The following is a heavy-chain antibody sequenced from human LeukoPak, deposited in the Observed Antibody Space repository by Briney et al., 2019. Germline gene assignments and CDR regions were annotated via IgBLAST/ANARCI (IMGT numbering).Heavy chain of an antibody. D-gene: IGHD2-15*01. CDR3: ARDRCSGGSCYFWFDP. CDR2: ISAYNGNT. V-gene: IGHV1-18*01. CDR1: GYTFTSYG. Sequence: GASVKVSCKASGYTFTSYGISWVRQAPGQGLEWKGWISAYNGNTNYAQKLQGRVTMTTDTSTSTAYTELRSLRSDDTAVYYCARDRCSGGSCYFWFDPWGQGTLVTVSS. J-gene: IGHJ5*02.